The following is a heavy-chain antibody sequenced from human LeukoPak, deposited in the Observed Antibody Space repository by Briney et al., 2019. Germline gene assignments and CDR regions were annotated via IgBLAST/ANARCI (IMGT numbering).Heavy chain of an antibody. CDR3: ARGGDMVGGSRSAFDI. CDR2: LSSGDTP. Sequence: GGSLRLSCAASGFTVSRKYMSWVRQAPGKGVEWVSVLSSGDTPYYADSVKGRFTISRDTSKNTLNLQMNSLRAEDTAIYYCARGGDMVGGSRSAFDIWGQGTMVTVSS. V-gene: IGHV3-53*01. J-gene: IGHJ3*02. D-gene: IGHD1-26*01. CDR1: GFTVSRKY.